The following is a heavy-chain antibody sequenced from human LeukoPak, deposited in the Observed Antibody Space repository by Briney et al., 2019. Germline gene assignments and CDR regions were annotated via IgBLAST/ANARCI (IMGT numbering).Heavy chain of an antibody. CDR1: GFTFNTSA. V-gene: IGHV3-21*01. D-gene: IGHD3-10*02. CDR2: IDYDGSHI. CDR3: ARDPERYLRTGHYDY. J-gene: IGHJ4*02. Sequence: PGGSLRLSCAGSGFTFNTSAMNWVRQVPGKGLEWVSSIDYDGSHIYYSASVKGRFSIFRDNARDSVYLQMDSLRAEDTAVYYCARDPERYLRTGHYDYWGQGTLVIVSS.